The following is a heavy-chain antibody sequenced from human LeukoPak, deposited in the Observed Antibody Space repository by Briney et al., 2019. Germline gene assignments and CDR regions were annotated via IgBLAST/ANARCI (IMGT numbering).Heavy chain of an antibody. CDR2: ISYDGSNK. J-gene: IGHJ6*04. CDR1: GFTFSSYG. D-gene: IGHD1-14*01. Sequence: GRSLRLSCAASGFTFSSYGMHWVRQAPGRGLEWVAVISYDGSNKYYADSVKGRFTISRDNSKNTLYLQMNSLRAEDTAVYYCAKEGEPGRDNYYYYGMDVWGKGTTVTVSS. CDR3: AKEGEPGRDNYYYYGMDV. V-gene: IGHV3-30*18.